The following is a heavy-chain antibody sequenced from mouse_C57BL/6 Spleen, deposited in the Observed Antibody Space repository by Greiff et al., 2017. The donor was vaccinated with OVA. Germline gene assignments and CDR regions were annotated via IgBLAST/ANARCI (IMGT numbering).Heavy chain of an antibody. D-gene: IGHD1-1*01. Sequence: QVQLQQPGAELVKPGASVKMSCKASGYTFTSYWITWVKQRPGQGLEWIGDIYPGSGNTNYNEKFKSKATLTVDTSSSTAYMQLSSLTSEDSAVYYCARSAFITTVVAHWYFDVWGTGTTVTVSS. J-gene: IGHJ1*03. V-gene: IGHV1-55*01. CDR2: IYPGSGNT. CDR1: GYTFTSYW. CDR3: ARSAFITTVVAHWYFDV.